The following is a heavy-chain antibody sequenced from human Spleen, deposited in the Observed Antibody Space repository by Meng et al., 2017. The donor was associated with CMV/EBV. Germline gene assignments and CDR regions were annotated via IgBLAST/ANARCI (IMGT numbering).Heavy chain of an antibody. CDR2: INPNSGGA. Sequence: ASVKVSCKASGYTFTGYYIHWVRQAPGQGLEWVGWINPNSGGAISAQKFQGRVTMTRDTSISTAYMELSSLRSDDTAMYYCARDRVSGYQNPDYFDYWGQGTPVTVSS. CDR3: ARDRVSGYQNPDYFDY. D-gene: IGHD3-3*01. CDR1: GYTFTGYY. J-gene: IGHJ4*02. V-gene: IGHV1-2*02.